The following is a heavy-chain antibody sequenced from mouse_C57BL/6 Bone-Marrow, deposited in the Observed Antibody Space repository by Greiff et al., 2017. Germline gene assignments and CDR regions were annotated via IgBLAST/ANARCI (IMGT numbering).Heavy chain of an antibody. CDR1: GYTFTSYW. CDR2: IDPNSGGT. Sequence: QVQLKESGAELVKPGASVKLSCKASGYTFTSYWMHWVKQRPGRGLEWIGRIDPNSGGTKYNEKFKSKATLTVDKPSSTAYMPLSSLTSEDSAVYYCAREIYYYRWDAMDYWGQGTSVTVSS. CDR3: AREIYYYRWDAMDY. D-gene: IGHD1-1*01. J-gene: IGHJ4*01. V-gene: IGHV1-72*01.